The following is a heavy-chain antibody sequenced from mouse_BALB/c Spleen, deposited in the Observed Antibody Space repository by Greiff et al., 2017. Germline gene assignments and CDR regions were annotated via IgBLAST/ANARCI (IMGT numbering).Heavy chain of an antibody. D-gene: IGHD2-4*01. J-gene: IGHJ2*01. CDR1: GYTFTSYW. CDR2: IYPGDGDT. CDR3: ARHYDSGY. Sequence: VQLQESGTVLARPGASVKMSCKASGYTFTSYWMQWVKQRPGQGLEWIGAIYPGDGDTRYTQKFKGKATLTADKSSSTAYMQLSSLASEDSAVYYCARHYDSGYWGQGTTLTVSS. V-gene: IGHV1-87*01.